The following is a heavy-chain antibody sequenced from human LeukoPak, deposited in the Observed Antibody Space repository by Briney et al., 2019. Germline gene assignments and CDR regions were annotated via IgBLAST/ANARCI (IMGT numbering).Heavy chain of an antibody. Sequence: SETLSLTCAVYGGSFSGYYWSWIRQPPRKGLEWIGEINHSGSTNYNPSLKSRVTISVDTSKNQFSLKLSSVTAADTAVYYCARHYYGSGRNFDYWGQGTLVTVSS. D-gene: IGHD3-10*01. CDR3: ARHYYGSGRNFDY. J-gene: IGHJ4*02. V-gene: IGHV4-34*01. CDR1: GGSFSGYY. CDR2: INHSGST.